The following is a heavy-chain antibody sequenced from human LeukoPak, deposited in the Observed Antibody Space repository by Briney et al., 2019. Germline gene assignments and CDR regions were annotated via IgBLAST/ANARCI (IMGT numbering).Heavy chain of an antibody. CDR2: TWYDGTNK. V-gene: IGHV3-33*08. D-gene: IGHD6-13*01. CDR3: ARGDRSSWFNFDY. CDR1: GFTFSSYG. Sequence: GGSLRLSCAASGFTFSSYGMHWVRQAPGKGLEWVAVTWYDGTNKYFADSVRGRFSISRDNSKNTLYLQMNSLRAEDTAVYYCARGDRSSWFNFDYWGQGTLVTVSS. J-gene: IGHJ4*02.